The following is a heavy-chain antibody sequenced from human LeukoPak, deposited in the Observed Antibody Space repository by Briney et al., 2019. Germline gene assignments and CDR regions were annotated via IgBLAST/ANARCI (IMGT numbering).Heavy chain of an antibody. CDR2: IYNNGST. D-gene: IGHD2-2*01. CDR1: GGSISIYY. V-gene: IGHV4-59*01. Sequence: SETLSLTCTVSGGSISIYYWSWIRQPPGKGPEWIGYIYNNGSTNSSPSLKSRVTISLDTSMNQFSLKLSSVTAADTAVYYCARDGGSTSSYYYYYMDVWGKGTTVTVSS. J-gene: IGHJ6*03. CDR3: ARDGGSTSSYYYYYMDV.